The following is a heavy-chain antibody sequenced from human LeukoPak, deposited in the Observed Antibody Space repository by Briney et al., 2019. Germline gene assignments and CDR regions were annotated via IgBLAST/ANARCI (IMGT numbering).Heavy chain of an antibody. Sequence: SETLSLTCTVSGGSVSVSGYYWSWIRQHPGKGLEWIGNIYYSGSTNYNPSLKSRATISVDTPKNQFSLKLRSVTAADTAVYYCASHSSGWSVGWFDSWGQGTLVTVSS. J-gene: IGHJ5*01. CDR3: ASHSSGWSVGWFDS. D-gene: IGHD6-19*01. V-gene: IGHV4-31*03. CDR2: IYYSGST. CDR1: GGSVSVSGYY.